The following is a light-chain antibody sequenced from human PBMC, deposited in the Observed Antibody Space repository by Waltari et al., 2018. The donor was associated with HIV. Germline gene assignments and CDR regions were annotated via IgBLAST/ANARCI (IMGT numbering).Light chain of an antibody. Sequence: QSALTQPASVSGSPGQSIPMSCTGTSSDVGRYDLVSWYQHFPGKAPNLIIFEVTQRPSGISTRFSGSKSGSTASLTISGLQAEDEADYFCCSYAGPHPLVFGGGTKLTVL. CDR3: CSYAGPHPLV. V-gene: IGLV2-23*02. J-gene: IGLJ2*01. CDR2: EVT. CDR1: SSDVGRYDL.